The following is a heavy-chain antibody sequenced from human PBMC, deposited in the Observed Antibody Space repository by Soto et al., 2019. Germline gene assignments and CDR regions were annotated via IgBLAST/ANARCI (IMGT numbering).Heavy chain of an antibody. V-gene: IGHV1-69*12. J-gene: IGHJ6*02. Sequence: QVQLVQSGAEVKKPGSSVKVSCKASGGTFSSYAISWVRQAPGQGLEWMVGIIPIFGTANYAQKFQGRVTITADESTSTAYMELSSLRSEDTAVYYCARDIRGTIFGGTLYYYYGMDVWGQGTTVTVSS. D-gene: IGHD3-3*01. CDR3: ARDIRGTIFGGTLYYYYGMDV. CDR2: IIPIFGTA. CDR1: GGTFSSYA.